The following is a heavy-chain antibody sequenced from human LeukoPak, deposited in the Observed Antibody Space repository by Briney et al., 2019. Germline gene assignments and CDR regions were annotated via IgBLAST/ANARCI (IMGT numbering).Heavy chain of an antibody. CDR3: AKGPGYYLTYVDY. V-gene: IGHV3-30*02. Sequence: GGSLRLSCAASGFAFSCYGMHWVRQAPGKWLEWVAFRRYDGSNKFYADSVKGRFTISRDNSKNTLYLQMNSLRVEDTAVYYCAKGPGYYLTYVDYWGQGTLVTVSS. CDR1: GFAFSCYG. D-gene: IGHD3-22*01. J-gene: IGHJ4*02. CDR2: RRYDGSNK.